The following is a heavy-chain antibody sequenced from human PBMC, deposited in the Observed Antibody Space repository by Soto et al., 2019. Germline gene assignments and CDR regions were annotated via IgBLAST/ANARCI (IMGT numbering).Heavy chain of an antibody. CDR1: GGSFSNYY. CDR3: ARGIVGATVDY. V-gene: IGHV4-34*01. D-gene: IGHD1-26*01. Sequence: SETLSLTCAVYGGSFSNYYWVWFRQPPGMGLEWIGELNHSGSTKSNPSLKGRVTISVDMSKNQFSLSLSSVTAADTAVYYCARGIVGATVDYWGQGTLVTSPQ. CDR2: LNHSGST. J-gene: IGHJ4*02.